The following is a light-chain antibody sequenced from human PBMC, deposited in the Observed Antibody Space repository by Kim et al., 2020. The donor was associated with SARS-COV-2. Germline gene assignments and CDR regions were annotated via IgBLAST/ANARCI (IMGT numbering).Light chain of an antibody. CDR2: VNSDGSH. Sequence: QLVLTQSPSASASLGASVKLTCTLSSGHSNYAIAWHQQQPGKGPRYLMKVNSDGSHTKGDGIPHRFSGSSSGAERYLTISSLHSEDETDYYCQTWGSGWVFGGGTQLTVL. CDR1: SGHSNYA. J-gene: IGLJ3*02. V-gene: IGLV4-69*02. CDR3: QTWGSGWV.